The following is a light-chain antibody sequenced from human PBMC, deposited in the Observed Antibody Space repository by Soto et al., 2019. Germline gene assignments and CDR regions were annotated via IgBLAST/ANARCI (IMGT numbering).Light chain of an antibody. CDR3: QQFNTSPWT. CDR2: AAS. CDR1: QAVSTW. Sequence: DIQMTQSPSFVSASVGDSVTITCRASQAVSTWLAWYQQKPGGAPRLLIYAASTLQSGVPSRFSGSGSGTEFTLTISSLQPDDFATYYCQQFNTSPWTFGQGTKVDIK. J-gene: IGKJ1*01. V-gene: IGKV1-12*01.